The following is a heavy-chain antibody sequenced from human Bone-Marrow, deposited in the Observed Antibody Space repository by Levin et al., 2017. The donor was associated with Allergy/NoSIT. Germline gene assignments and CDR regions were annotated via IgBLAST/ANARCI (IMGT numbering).Heavy chain of an antibody. CDR2: ISYDGSNK. V-gene: IGHV3-30*18. CDR1: GYTFSSYG. J-gene: IGHJ4*02. Sequence: GGSLRLSCAASGYTFSSYGMHWVRQAPGKGLEWVAVISYDGSNKYYADSVKGRFTISRDNSKNTLYLQMNSLRAEDTAVYYCAKIFSGYCSGGSCYSPLDYWGQGTLVTVSS. D-gene: IGHD2-15*01. CDR3: AKIFSGYCSGGSCYSPLDY.